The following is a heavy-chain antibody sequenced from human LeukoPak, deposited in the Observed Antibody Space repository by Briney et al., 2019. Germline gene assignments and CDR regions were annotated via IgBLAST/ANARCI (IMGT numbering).Heavy chain of an antibody. CDR3: SPKGATADY. V-gene: IGHV3-30-3*01. D-gene: IGHD5-12*01. CDR2: ISHDGTNK. Sequence: GGSLRLSCVASGFTFSKYTMSWVRQAPGKGLEWVAVISHDGTNKWYADSVKGRFTVSRDNSKNMLYVQLNSLRPEDTAVYYCSPKGATADYWGQGTLVIVSS. CDR1: GFTFSKYT. J-gene: IGHJ4*02.